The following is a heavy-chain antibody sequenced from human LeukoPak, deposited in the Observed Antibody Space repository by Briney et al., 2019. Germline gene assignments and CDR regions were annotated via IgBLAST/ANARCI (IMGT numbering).Heavy chain of an antibody. D-gene: IGHD6-6*01. J-gene: IGHJ4*02. CDR1: GFTFSSYA. CDR3: VQGPIAARYFDY. Sequence: GGSLRLSCSASGFTFSSYAMHWVRQAPGKGLECVSAISSNGGSTYYADSVKGRFTISRDNSKNTLYLQMSSLRAEDTAVYYCVQGPIAARYFDYWGQGTLVTVSS. CDR2: ISSNGGST. V-gene: IGHV3-64D*09.